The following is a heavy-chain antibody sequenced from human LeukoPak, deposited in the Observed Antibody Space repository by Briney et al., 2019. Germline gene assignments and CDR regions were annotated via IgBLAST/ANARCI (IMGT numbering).Heavy chain of an antibody. J-gene: IGHJ5*02. CDR3: ARVIRGGGNKNWFDP. CDR2: INHSGST. D-gene: IGHD2-15*01. V-gene: IGHV4-34*01. Sequence: PSETLSLTCAVYGGSFSGYYWSWIRQPPGKGLEWIGEINHSGSTNYNPSLKSRVTISVDTSKNQFSLKLSSVTAADTAVYYCARVIRGGGNKNWFDPWGQGTLVTVSS. CDR1: GGSFSGYY.